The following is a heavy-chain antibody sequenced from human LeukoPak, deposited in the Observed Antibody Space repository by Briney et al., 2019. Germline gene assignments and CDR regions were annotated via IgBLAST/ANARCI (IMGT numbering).Heavy chain of an antibody. CDR2: ISWNRGSI. CDR1: GFTFHDYA. Sequence: GGSLRLSCAASGFTFHDYAMHWVRQAPGKGLEWVSGISWNRGSIDYAQSAKGRFTISRDNAKNSLYLQMNSLRPEDMGLYYCAKGAARLSLSTSSDGWGQRTLVTAS. V-gene: IGHV3-9*03. D-gene: IGHD3-16*01. CDR3: AKGAARLSLSTSSDG. J-gene: IGHJ4*02.